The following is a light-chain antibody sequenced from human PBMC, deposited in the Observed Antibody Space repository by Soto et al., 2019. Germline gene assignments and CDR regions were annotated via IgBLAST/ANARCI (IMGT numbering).Light chain of an antibody. CDR1: QSVSSN. J-gene: IGKJ1*01. CDR2: DIS. CDR3: QQYNSWLWT. Sequence: ETVMTQPPATLSVSPLERATLSCRASQSVSSNLAWYQQKPGQPPRLLIYDISTRATGIPTRFSGSGSGTEFTLTISSLQSEDSAVYYCQQYNSWLWTFGQGPKVDIK. V-gene: IGKV3D-15*01.